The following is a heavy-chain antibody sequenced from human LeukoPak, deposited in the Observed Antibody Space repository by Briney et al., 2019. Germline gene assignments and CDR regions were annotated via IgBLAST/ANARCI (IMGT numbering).Heavy chain of an antibody. CDR3: ARDRHHDYGDYPPDFDY. V-gene: IGHV3-7*03. CDR2: IKQDGSEK. D-gene: IGHD4-17*01. Sequence: GGSLRLSCAASGFTFSNAWMSWVRQAPGKGLEWVANIKQDGSEKYYVDSVKGRFTISRDNAKNSLYLQMNSLRAEDTAVYYCARDRHHDYGDYPPDFDYWGQGTLVTVSS. CDR1: GFTFSNAW. J-gene: IGHJ4*02.